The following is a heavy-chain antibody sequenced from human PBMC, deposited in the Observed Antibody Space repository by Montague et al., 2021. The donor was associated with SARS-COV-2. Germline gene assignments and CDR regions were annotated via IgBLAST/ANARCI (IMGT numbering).Heavy chain of an antibody. D-gene: IGHD6-13*01. CDR3: ARHWGIAAAGN. CDR2: INYSGGT. CDR1: GGSISSHF. Sequence: SETLSLTCTVSGGSISSHFWSWIRQPPGKGLEWIGYINYSGGTNYNPSLKSRVTVSVDTTKNQFSLKVTSVIAADTAVYYCARHWGIAAAGNWGQGTLVTVSS. J-gene: IGHJ4*02. V-gene: IGHV4-59*11.